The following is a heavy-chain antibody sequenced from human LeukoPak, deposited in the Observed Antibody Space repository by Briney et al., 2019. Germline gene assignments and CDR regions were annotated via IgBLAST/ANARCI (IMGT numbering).Heavy chain of an antibody. V-gene: IGHV3-21*01. CDR1: GFTFSTYS. CDR3: ARDPPYYDSSGYYYDY. Sequence: GGSLSLSCAASGFTFSTYSMNWVRQAPGKGLEWVSSISGSSIYIYYADSVKGRFTISRDYAKNSLHLQMNSLRAEDTAVYYCARDPPYYDSSGYYYDYWGQGTLVTVSS. CDR2: ISGSSIYI. D-gene: IGHD3-22*01. J-gene: IGHJ4*02.